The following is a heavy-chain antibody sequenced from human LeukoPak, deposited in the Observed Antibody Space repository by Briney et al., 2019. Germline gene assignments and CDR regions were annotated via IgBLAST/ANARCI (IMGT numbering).Heavy chain of an antibody. D-gene: IGHD3-22*01. Sequence: GASVKVSCKASRYTFTGYYMHWVRQAPGQGLEWMGWINPNSGGTNYAQKFQGRVTMTGDTSISTAYMELSRLRSDDTAVYYCARALSYYYDSSGYYGWLWTFDIWGQGTMVTVSS. CDR2: INPNSGGT. V-gene: IGHV1-2*02. CDR1: RYTFTGYY. CDR3: ARALSYYYDSSGYYGWLWTFDI. J-gene: IGHJ3*02.